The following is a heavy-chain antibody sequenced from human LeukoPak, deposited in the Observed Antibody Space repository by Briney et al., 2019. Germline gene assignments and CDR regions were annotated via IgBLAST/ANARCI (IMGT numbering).Heavy chain of an antibody. V-gene: IGHV3-30*02. CDR3: AKARGHDFWREGLDFDY. J-gene: IGHJ4*02. D-gene: IGHD3-3*01. Sequence: GGALRLSFAASGFTLSSYGMHWGRQAPGKGLGWGGFLRYDGSNKYYADSVKGRFTISRDNSKNTLYLQMNSLRAEDTAVYYCAKARGHDFWREGLDFDYWGQGTLVTVSS. CDR1: GFTLSSYG. CDR2: LRYDGSNK.